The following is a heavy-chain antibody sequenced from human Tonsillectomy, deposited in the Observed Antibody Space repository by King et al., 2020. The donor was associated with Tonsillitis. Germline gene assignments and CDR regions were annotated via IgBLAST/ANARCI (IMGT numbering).Heavy chain of an antibody. CDR3: ARGPTYGDYND. CDR1: SASINNYY. D-gene: IGHD4-17*01. CDR2: IYLTGYT. Sequence: QLQESGPGLVMPSETLSLTCTVSSASINNYYWSWIRQPPGKGLEWIGYIYLTGYTNYNPSLRSRVTISIDTSKTRFSLKIDSVTAEDTAVYYCARGPTYGDYNDWGQGTLVTVSS. V-gene: IGHV4-59*01. J-gene: IGHJ4*02.